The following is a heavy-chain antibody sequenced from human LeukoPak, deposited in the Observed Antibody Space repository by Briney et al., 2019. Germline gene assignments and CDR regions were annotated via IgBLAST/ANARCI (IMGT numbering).Heavy chain of an antibody. V-gene: IGHV1-69*05. CDR2: IIPIFGTA. CDR1: GGTFSSYA. Sequence: SVKVSCKASGGTFSSYANSWVRQAPGQGLEWMGRIIPIFGTANYAQKLQGRVTITTDESTSTAYTELSSRRSEDTAVYYCAGNRYSSSSYYYYMDVWGNGNTVSASS. J-gene: IGHJ6*03. D-gene: IGHD6-6*01. CDR3: AGNRYSSSSYYYYMDV.